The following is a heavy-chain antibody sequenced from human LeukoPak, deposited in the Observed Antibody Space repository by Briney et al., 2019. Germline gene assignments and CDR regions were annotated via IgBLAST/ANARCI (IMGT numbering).Heavy chain of an antibody. CDR2: ISGSGGNT. Sequence: GSLILSCAASGFTFSSYAMSWVRRAPGKGLEGVSAISGSGGNTYYADSVKGRFTISRDNSKNTLYLQMNSLRAEDTAVYYCAKVDVPAAIFSDFDYWGQGTLVTVSS. D-gene: IGHD2-2*01. CDR3: AKVDVPAAIFSDFDY. V-gene: IGHV3-23*01. J-gene: IGHJ4*02. CDR1: GFTFSSYA.